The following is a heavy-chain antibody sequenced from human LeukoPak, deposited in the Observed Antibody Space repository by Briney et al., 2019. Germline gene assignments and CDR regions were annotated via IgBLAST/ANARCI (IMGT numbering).Heavy chain of an antibody. CDR2: IYYSGST. CDR1: GGSISSYY. Sequence: SETLSLTCTVSGGSISSYYWSWIRQPPGKGLEWIGYIYYSGSTNYNPSLKSRVTTSVDMSKNQFSLKLSSVTAADTAVYYCATHPPKVCTGGSCTDYWGQGTLVTVSS. D-gene: IGHD2-15*01. V-gene: IGHV4-59*01. CDR3: ATHPPKVCTGGSCTDY. J-gene: IGHJ4*02.